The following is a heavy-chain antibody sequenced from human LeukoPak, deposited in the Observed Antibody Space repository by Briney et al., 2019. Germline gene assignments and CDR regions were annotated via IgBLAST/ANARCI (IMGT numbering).Heavy chain of an antibody. CDR3: ARARDGHINNWFDP. V-gene: IGHV4-61*01. J-gene: IGHJ5*02. D-gene: IGHD5-24*01. CDR2: IYYSGST. Sequence: SETLSLTCTVSGGSVSSASYYWHWIRQPPGKGLEWIGYIYYSGSTDYNPSLKSRITISVDTSKNQFSLKMSSVTAADTAVYYCARARDGHINNWFDPWGQGTLVIVSS. CDR1: GGSVSSASYY.